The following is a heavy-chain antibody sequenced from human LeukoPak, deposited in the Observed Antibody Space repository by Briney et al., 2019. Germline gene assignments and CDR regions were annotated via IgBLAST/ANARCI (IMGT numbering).Heavy chain of an antibody. Sequence: GGSLRLSCAASGFTFSSYWMHWVRQAPGKGLVRVSRINSDGSSTSYADSVKGRFTISRDNAKNTLYLQMNSLRAEDTAVYYCARDPPIVVVPAAIDWNWFDPWGQGTLVTVSS. CDR2: INSDGSST. D-gene: IGHD2-2*01. CDR1: GFTFSSYW. CDR3: ARDPPIVVVPAAIDWNWFDP. J-gene: IGHJ5*02. V-gene: IGHV3-74*01.